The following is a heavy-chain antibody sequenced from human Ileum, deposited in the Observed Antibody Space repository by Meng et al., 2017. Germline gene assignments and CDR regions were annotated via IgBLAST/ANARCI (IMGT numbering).Heavy chain of an antibody. D-gene: IGHD6-19*01. CDR1: GFTFSSYE. V-gene: IGHV3-48*03. CDR2: ISTSGTTI. CDR3: ARDKGSGSSDEESGFDY. Sequence: GGSLRLSCAASGFTFSSYEMNWVRQGPGKGLEWVSYISTSGTTIDYADSVKGRFTISRDNAQNSLFLQMNSVRAEDTAVYFCARDKGSGSSDEESGFDYWGQGTLVTVSS. J-gene: IGHJ4*02.